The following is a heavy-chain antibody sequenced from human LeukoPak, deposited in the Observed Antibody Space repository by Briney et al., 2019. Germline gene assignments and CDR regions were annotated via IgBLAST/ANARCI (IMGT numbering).Heavy chain of an antibody. V-gene: IGHV5-51*01. CDR3: ARYGSGSTLDY. CDR2: IYPSNSDT. D-gene: IGHD3-10*01. J-gene: IGHJ4*02. Sequence: GAAMDTSYEGGGCCFTSDWIGGGRAMAGKGEGCIVLIYPSNSDTRYRPSFQGPVTISAHKSISTAYLQWSSLKASDTAMYYCARYGSGSTLDYWGQGTLVTVSS. CDR1: GCCFTSDW.